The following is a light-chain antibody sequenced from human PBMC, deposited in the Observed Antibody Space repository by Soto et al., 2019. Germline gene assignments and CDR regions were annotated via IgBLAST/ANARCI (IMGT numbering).Light chain of an antibody. Sequence: EIEMTQSPATLSLAPGERVTLSCRASESVSTNLAWYQQKAGQAPRLLIYGASTRATGIPARFSGSGSGTEFTLTISSLQSEDFAVYYCQQYSIWRTLGQGTKV. V-gene: IGKV3-15*01. CDR1: ESVSTN. J-gene: IGKJ1*01. CDR3: QQYSIWRT. CDR2: GAS.